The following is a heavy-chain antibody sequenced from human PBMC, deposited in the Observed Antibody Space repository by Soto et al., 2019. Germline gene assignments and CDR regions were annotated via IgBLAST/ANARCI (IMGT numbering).Heavy chain of an antibody. CDR1: GFTFSGSA. J-gene: IGHJ4*02. CDR3: TRLDYDDSSGYYPVDY. D-gene: IGHD3-22*01. Sequence: GGSLRLSCAASGFTFSGSALHWVRQASGKGLEGVGRIRSKTNPYATAYAASVKGRFTISRDDSKSTAYLQMNSLKTEDTAVYYCTRLDYDDSSGYYPVDYWGQGTLVTVSS. CDR2: IRSKTNPYAT. V-gene: IGHV3-73*01.